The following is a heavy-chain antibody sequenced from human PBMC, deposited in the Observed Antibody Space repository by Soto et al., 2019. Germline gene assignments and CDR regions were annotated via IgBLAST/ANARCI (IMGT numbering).Heavy chain of an antibody. CDR3: ARSRLELRGRWFDP. CDR1: GGSISSYY. Sequence: PSETLSLTCTVSGGSISSYYWSWIRQPPGKGLEWIGYIYYSGSTNYNPSLKSRVTISVDTSKNQFSLKLSSVTAADTAVYYCARSRLELRGRWFDPWGQGTLVTVSS. V-gene: IGHV4-59*01. J-gene: IGHJ5*02. CDR2: IYYSGST. D-gene: IGHD1-7*01.